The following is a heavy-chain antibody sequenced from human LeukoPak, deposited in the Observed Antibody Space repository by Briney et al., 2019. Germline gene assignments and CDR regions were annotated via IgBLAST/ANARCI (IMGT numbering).Heavy chain of an antibody. CDR1: GFTFSNYA. V-gene: IGHV3-23*01. CDR3: ARRSGIAVAGAFDY. J-gene: IGHJ4*02. Sequence: GGSLRLSCAASGFTFSNYAMRWVRQARGKGLEWVSGISGSGDSTYYADCVKGRLTISRDNSKNTVYLQMNSLRAEDTAVYYCARRSGIAVAGAFDYWGQGTLVTVSS. D-gene: IGHD6-19*01. CDR2: ISGSGDST.